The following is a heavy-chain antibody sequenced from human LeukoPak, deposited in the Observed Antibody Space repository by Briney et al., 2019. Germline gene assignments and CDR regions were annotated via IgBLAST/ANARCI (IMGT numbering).Heavy chain of an antibody. CDR1: GFTFSNYE. J-gene: IGHJ4*02. CDR3: ATTLHTSSSFDY. CDR2: IRSSGSTI. V-gene: IGHV3-48*03. D-gene: IGHD6-19*01. Sequence: PGGSLRLSCAASGFTFSNYEMNWVRQAPGKGLEWVSHIRSSGSTIYYADSVKGRFTISRDNAKNSLYLQMNSLRAEDTAVYYCATTLHTSSSFDYWGQGTLVTVSS.